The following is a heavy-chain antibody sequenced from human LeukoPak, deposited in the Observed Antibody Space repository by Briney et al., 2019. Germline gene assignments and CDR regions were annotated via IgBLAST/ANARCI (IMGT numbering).Heavy chain of an antibody. CDR2: IIPIFGTA. D-gene: IGHD3-9*01. CDR1: GGTFSSYA. CDR3: AREGYDIFTGYHYGQNWFDP. Sequence: SVKVSCKASGGTFSSYAISWVRQAPGQGLEWMGGIIPIFGTANYAQKFQGRVTITADESTSTAYMELSSLRSEDTAVYYCAREGYDIFTGYHYGQNWFDPWGQGTLVTVSS. J-gene: IGHJ5*02. V-gene: IGHV1-69*01.